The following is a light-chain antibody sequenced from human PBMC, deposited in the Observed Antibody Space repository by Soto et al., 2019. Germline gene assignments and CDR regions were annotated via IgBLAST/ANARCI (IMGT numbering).Light chain of an antibody. CDR3: QQRSNWPST. J-gene: IGKJ4*02. CDR2: DAS. CDR1: QSVSSY. V-gene: IGKV3-11*01. Sequence: EIVLTQSPATLSLSPGNRATLSCRASQSVSSYLAWYQQKPGQAHRLLIYDASNRATGIPARFSGSGSGTDVTLTITSLEPEDYGVYYCQQRSNWPSTFGGGTKVEIK.